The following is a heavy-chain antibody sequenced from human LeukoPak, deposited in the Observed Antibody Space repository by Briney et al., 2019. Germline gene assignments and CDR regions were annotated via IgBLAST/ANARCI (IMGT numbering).Heavy chain of an antibody. CDR1: GGSISVSSYY. J-gene: IGHJ4*02. CDR2: MYYNGGT. Sequence: SETLSLTCTVSGGSISVSSYYWGWIRQPPGKGLEWIGTMYYNGGTQYNPSLKSRVTISVDTSKNQFSLKLSSVTAADTAVYYCARSGYSSSWYHDYWGQGTLVTVSS. D-gene: IGHD6-13*01. CDR3: ARSGYSSSWYHDY. V-gene: IGHV4-39*01.